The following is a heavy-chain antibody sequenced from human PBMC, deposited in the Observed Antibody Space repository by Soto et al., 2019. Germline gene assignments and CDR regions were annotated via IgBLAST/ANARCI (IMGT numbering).Heavy chain of an antibody. CDR2: ISGSGGST. D-gene: IGHD6-19*01. Sequence: GSLRLSCAASGFTFSSYAMSWVRQAPGKGLEWVSAISGSGGSTYYADSVKGRFTISRDNSKNTLYLQMNSLRAEDTAVYYCAKDTAVDDAFDIWGQGTMVTVSS. V-gene: IGHV3-23*01. CDR1: GFTFSSYA. CDR3: AKDTAVDDAFDI. J-gene: IGHJ3*02.